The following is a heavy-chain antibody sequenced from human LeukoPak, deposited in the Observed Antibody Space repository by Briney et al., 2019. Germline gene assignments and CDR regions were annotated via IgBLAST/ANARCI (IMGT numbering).Heavy chain of an antibody. CDR2: VYNSGST. D-gene: IGHD6-13*01. CDR1: GGSISTYY. CDR3: AKAVATAGRFGFDP. J-gene: IGHJ5*02. V-gene: IGHV4-59*01. Sequence: SETLSLTCTVSGGSISTYYWSWIRQPPGKGLEWIGYVYNSGSTNYNPSLQSRVTISVDTSKNQFSLKLTSVTAADTAVYYCAKAVATAGRFGFDPWGQGTLVTVSS.